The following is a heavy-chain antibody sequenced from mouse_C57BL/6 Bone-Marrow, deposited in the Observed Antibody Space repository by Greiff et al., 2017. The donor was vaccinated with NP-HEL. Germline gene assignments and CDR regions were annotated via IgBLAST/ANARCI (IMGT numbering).Heavy chain of an antibody. CDR3: ARINPFAY. Sequence: VQLKESGGGLVKPGGSLKLSCAASGFTFSDYGMHWVRQAPEKGLEWVAYISSGSSTIYYADTVKGRFTISRDNAKNTLFLQMTSLRSEDTAMYYCARINPFAYWGQGTLVTVSA. CDR2: ISSGSSTI. CDR1: GFTFSDYG. J-gene: IGHJ3*01. V-gene: IGHV5-17*01.